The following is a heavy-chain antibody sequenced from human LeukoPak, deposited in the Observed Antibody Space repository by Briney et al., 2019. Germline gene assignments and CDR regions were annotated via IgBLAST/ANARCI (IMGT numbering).Heavy chain of an antibody. CDR3: ASGYGDYERRYFDY. V-gene: IGHV4-59*01. Sequence: PSETLTLTCAVSGGSISSYYWSWIRQPPGKGLEWSGYIYYSGSTNYNPSLKSRVTISVDTSKNQFSLKLSSVTAADTAVYSCASGYGDYERRYFDYWGQGTLVTVSS. CDR2: IYYSGST. CDR1: GGSISSYY. D-gene: IGHD4-17*01. J-gene: IGHJ4*02.